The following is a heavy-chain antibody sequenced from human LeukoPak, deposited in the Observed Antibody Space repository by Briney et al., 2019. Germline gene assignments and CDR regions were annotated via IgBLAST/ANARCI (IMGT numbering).Heavy chain of an antibody. CDR3: ARDADSSGYYYNY. Sequence: ASVKVSCKASGYTFTSYGISWVRQATGQGLEWMGWMNPNSGNTGYAQKFQGRVTMTRNTSISTAYMELSSLRSEDTAVYYCARDADSSGYYYNYWGQGTLVTVSS. CDR1: GYTFTSYG. J-gene: IGHJ4*02. V-gene: IGHV1-8*02. CDR2: MNPNSGNT. D-gene: IGHD3-22*01.